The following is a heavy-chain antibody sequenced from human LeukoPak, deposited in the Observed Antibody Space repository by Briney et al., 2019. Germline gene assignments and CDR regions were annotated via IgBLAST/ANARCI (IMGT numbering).Heavy chain of an antibody. CDR2: INPNSGGT. D-gene: IGHD3-16*01. CDR3: ARGDPGDNYFDY. V-gene: IGHV1-2*02. CDR1: GYTFTGYY. J-gene: IGHJ4*02. Sequence: ASVKVSCKASGYTFTGYYMHWVRQAPGQGLEWMGWINPNSGGTNYAQKFQGRVSMTRDTSISTAYMELSRLTSEDTVVYYCARGDPGDNYFDYWGQGTLVTVSS.